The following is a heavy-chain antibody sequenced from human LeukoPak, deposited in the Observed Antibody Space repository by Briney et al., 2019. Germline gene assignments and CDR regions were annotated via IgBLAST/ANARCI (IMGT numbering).Heavy chain of an antibody. CDR2: IYSGGST. Sequence: GGSLRLSCAASGFTFSSYAMSWVRQAPGKGLEWVSVIYSGGSTYYADSVKGRFTISRDNSKNTLYLQMNSLRAEDTAVYYCARDFKWGIAVAHYWGQGTLVTVSS. V-gene: IGHV3-66*01. D-gene: IGHD6-19*01. CDR3: ARDFKWGIAVAHY. J-gene: IGHJ4*02. CDR1: GFTFSSYA.